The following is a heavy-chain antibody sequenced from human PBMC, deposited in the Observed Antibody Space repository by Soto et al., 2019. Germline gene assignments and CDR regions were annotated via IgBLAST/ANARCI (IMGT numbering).Heavy chain of an antibody. CDR1: GYTFTSYD. CDR2: MNPNSGNT. D-gene: IGHD3-3*01. J-gene: IGHJ5*02. CDR3: ARANVSRFSEDWFDP. V-gene: IGHV1-8*01. Sequence: GASVKVSCKASGYTFTSYDINWVRQATGQGLEWMGWMNPNSGNTGYAQKLQGRVTMTRNTSISTAYMELSSLRSEDTAVYYCARANVSRFSEDWFDPWGQGTLVTVSS.